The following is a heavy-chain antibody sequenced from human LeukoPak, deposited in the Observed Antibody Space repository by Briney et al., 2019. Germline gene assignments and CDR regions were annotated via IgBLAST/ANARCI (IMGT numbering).Heavy chain of an antibody. D-gene: IGHD1-26*01. Sequence: SETLSLTCTVSGGSISSSSYYWAWIRQPPGKGLEWIGSIYYSGSTYYNPSLRSRVTISVDTSKNQFSLKLSSVTASDTAVYYCARRAYSGSYPPYFDYWGQGTLVTVSS. V-gene: IGHV4-39*01. J-gene: IGHJ4*02. CDR3: ARRAYSGSYPPYFDY. CDR1: GGSISSSSYY. CDR2: IYYSGST.